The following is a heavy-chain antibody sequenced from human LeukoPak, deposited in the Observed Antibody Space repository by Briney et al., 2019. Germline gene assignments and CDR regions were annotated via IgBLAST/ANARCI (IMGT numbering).Heavy chain of an antibody. CDR1: GFTVSSNC. V-gene: IGHV3-53*01. Sequence: PGGSLRLSCAASGFTVSSNCMSWVRQAPGKGLEWVSIIYSGGSTYYADSVKGRFTISRDNSKNRLYLQMNSLRAEDTAIYYCARIVGGYVDYWGQGTLVTVSS. CDR2: IYSGGST. CDR3: ARIVGGYVDY. J-gene: IGHJ4*02. D-gene: IGHD2-21*01.